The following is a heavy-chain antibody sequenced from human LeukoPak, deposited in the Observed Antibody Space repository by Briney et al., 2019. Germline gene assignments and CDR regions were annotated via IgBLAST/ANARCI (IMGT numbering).Heavy chain of an antibody. J-gene: IGHJ5*02. Sequence: SETLSLTCAVYGGSFSGYYWSWIRQPPGKGLEWIGDVNHSGSTNYNPSLKSRVTISVDTSKNQFSLKLSSVTAADTAEYRCARVLSIVVVPGATFWFDPWGQGTLVTVSS. D-gene: IGHD2-2*01. V-gene: IGHV4-34*01. CDR3: ARVLSIVVVPGATFWFDP. CDR2: VNHSGST. CDR1: GGSFSGYY.